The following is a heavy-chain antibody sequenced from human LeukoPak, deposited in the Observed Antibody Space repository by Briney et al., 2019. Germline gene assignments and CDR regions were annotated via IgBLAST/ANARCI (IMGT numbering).Heavy chain of an antibody. J-gene: IGHJ6*02. CDR3: ARVGNSNRYGMDV. CDR1: GFNVSSNY. Sequence: PGGSLRLSCAAPGFNVSSNYMSWVRQAPGKGLEWVSVIYRGGSTYYAGSVKGRFIISRDNSKNTLYLQMNSLRAEDTGAHYCARVGNSNRYGMDVWGQGTTVTVSS. D-gene: IGHD4-23*01. V-gene: IGHV3-66*01. CDR2: IYRGGST.